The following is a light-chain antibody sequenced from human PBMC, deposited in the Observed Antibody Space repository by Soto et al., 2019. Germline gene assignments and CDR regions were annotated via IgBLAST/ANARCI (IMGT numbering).Light chain of an antibody. Sequence: QSVLTQPPSVSGAPGQTVTISCAGSSSNIGAGYEVHWYQQLPGTAPKLLIFANNNRSAGVPDRFSGSRSGTSASLVITGLQAEDEADYYCQSYDSRLWIFGGGTKLTVL. V-gene: IGLV1-40*01. CDR2: ANN. CDR1: SSNIGAGYE. J-gene: IGLJ2*01. CDR3: QSYDSRLWI.